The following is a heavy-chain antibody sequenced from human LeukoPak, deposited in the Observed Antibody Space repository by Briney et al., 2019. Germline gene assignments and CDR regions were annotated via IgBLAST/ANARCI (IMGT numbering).Heavy chain of an antibody. Sequence: SGGSLRLSCASSGFNFGAYWMSWVRQAPGKGLEWVATIKQDESEKYYVDSVKGRFTISRDNAKSSLYLQMNSLRAEDTAVYYCARPYSISWELDSWGQGTLVTVSS. CDR1: GFNFGAYW. CDR2: IKQDESEK. D-gene: IGHD6-13*01. CDR3: ARPYSISWELDS. V-gene: IGHV3-7*01. J-gene: IGHJ5*01.